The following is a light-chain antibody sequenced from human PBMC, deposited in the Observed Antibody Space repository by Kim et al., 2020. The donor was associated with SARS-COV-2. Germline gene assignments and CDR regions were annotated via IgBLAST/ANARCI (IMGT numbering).Light chain of an antibody. J-gene: IGKJ1*01. CDR2: GAS. CDR1: QSVTSN. Sequence: EVVLTQSPATLSLSPGERATLSCRASQSVTSNFAWYQQKTGQAPRLLIFGASTRATGIPARFSGSGSGTEFTLTISSLQSEDFAVYYCQQYNTWPRTFGQGTKLEIK. CDR3: QQYNTWPRT. V-gene: IGKV3-15*01.